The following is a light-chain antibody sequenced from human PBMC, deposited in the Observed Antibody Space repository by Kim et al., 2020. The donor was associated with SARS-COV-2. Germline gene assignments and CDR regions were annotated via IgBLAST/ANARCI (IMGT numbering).Light chain of an antibody. Sequence: DIVMTQSPYSLAVSLGERATINCKSSQSVLYSSNNKNYLAWYQQKPGQPPKLLIYWASTRESGVPDRFSGSGSGTDFTITISSLQAEDVAVYYCQQYYSTPQTFGQGTKVDIK. CDR3: QQYYSTPQT. CDR2: WAS. V-gene: IGKV4-1*01. CDR1: QSVLYSSNNKNY. J-gene: IGKJ1*01.